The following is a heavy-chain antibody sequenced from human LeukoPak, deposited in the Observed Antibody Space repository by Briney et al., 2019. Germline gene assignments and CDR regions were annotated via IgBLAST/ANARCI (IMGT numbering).Heavy chain of an antibody. J-gene: IGHJ4*02. V-gene: IGHV4-59*01. Sequence: PSETLSLTCTVSGGSISSYYWSWIRQPPGKGLEWIGYIYYSGSTNYNPSLKSRVTISVDTSKNQFSLKLSSVTAADTAVYYCARTYDLWSGSYFDYWGQGTLVTVSS. D-gene: IGHD3-3*01. CDR3: ARTYDLWSGSYFDY. CDR1: GGSISSYY. CDR2: IYYSGST.